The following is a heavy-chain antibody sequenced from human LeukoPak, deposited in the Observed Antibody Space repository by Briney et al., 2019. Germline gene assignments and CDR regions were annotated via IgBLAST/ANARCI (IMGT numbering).Heavy chain of an antibody. CDR2: INPNSGGT. V-gene: IGHV1-2*02. D-gene: IGHD5-18*01. CDR1: GYTFTGYY. Sequence: ASVKVSCKASGYTFTGYYMHWVRQAPGQGLEWMGWINPNSGGTNYAQKFQGRVTMTRDTSISTAYMELRRLRSDDTAVYYCARDRFTPGYSYGYWGQGTLVTVSS. CDR3: ARDRFTPGYSYGY. J-gene: IGHJ4*02.